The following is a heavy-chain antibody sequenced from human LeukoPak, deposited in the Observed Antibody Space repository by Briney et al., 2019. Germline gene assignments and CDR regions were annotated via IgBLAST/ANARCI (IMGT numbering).Heavy chain of an antibody. CDR1: GFTFSSYA. CDR2: ISYDGSNK. Sequence: PGRSLRLSCAASGFTFSSYAMHWVRQAPGKGLEWVAVISYDGSNKYYADSVKGRFTISRDNSKNTLYLQMNSLRAEDTAVYYCAGELASYYYYYGMDVWGKGTMVTVSS. J-gene: IGHJ6*04. D-gene: IGHD3-3*02. CDR3: AGELASYYYYYGMDV. V-gene: IGHV3-30*04.